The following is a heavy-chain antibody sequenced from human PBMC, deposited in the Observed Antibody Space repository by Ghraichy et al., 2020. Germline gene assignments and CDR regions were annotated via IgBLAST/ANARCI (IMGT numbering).Heavy chain of an antibody. CDR1: GGSISSYY. J-gene: IGHJ3*02. CDR2: VHYSGST. CDR3: ARAQWLSHDVFNI. Sequence: SEPLSLTCTVSGGSISSYYWSWIRQPPGKGLEWIGYVHYSGSTNYNPSLKSRVTISVDTSKNQFSLKLSFVTAADTAVYYCARAQWLSHDVFNIWGKGTMVTVSS. V-gene: IGHV4-59*01. D-gene: IGHD3-22*01.